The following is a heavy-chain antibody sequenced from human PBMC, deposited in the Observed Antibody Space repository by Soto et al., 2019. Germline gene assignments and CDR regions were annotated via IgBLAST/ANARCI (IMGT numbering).Heavy chain of an antibody. J-gene: IGHJ6*02. D-gene: IGHD6-6*01. V-gene: IGHV4-59*01. Sequence: SETLSLTCTVSGGSISSYYWSWIRQPPGKGLEWIGYIYYSGSTNYNPSLKSRVTISVDTSKNQFSLKLSSVTAADTAVYYCASSGIAARPYYYYYGMDVWGQGTTVTVSS. CDR2: IYYSGST. CDR3: ASSGIAARPYYYYYGMDV. CDR1: GGSISSYY.